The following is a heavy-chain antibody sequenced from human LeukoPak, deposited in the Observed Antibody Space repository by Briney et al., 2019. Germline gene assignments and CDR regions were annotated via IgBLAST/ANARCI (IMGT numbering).Heavy chain of an antibody. Sequence: ASVTVSFKASGYTFTGYYMHWVRQAPGQGLEWMGWINPNSGGTNYAQKFQGRVTMTRDTSISTAYMELSRLRSDDTAVYYCARELYCSSTSCYSDAFDIWGQGTMVTVSS. D-gene: IGHD2-2*01. CDR1: GYTFTGYY. CDR2: INPNSGGT. J-gene: IGHJ3*02. V-gene: IGHV1-2*02. CDR3: ARELYCSSTSCYSDAFDI.